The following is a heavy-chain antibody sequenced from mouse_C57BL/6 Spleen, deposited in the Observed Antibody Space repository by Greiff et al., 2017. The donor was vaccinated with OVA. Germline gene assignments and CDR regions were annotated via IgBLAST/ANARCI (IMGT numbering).Heavy chain of an antibody. CDR3: ARSTVVAPYAMDY. Sequence: EVQLVESGGGLVKPGGSLKLSCAASGFTFSSYAMSWVRQTPEKRLEWVATISDGGSYTYYPDNVKGRFTISRDNAKNNLYLQMSHLKSEDTAMYYCARSTVVAPYAMDYWGQGTSVTVSS. D-gene: IGHD1-1*01. V-gene: IGHV5-4*01. J-gene: IGHJ4*01. CDR1: GFTFSSYA. CDR2: ISDGGSYT.